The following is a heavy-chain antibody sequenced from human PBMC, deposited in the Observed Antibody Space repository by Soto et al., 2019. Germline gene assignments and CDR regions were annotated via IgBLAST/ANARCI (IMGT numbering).Heavy chain of an antibody. V-gene: IGHV3-33*01. J-gene: IGHJ5*02. CDR2: IWYHGTTK. CDR1: GFSLSGYG. CDR3: ARDVDRTSHLNWFDP. D-gene: IGHD5-12*01. Sequence: QVQLVESGGGVVQPGRSLRLSCEVSGFSLSGYGMHWVRQAPGKGLEWVAVIWYHGTTKNYADSVKGRFTISRDISKNTVYLQMDSLKVEDTAVYYCARDVDRTSHLNWFDPWGQGVMVPVSS.